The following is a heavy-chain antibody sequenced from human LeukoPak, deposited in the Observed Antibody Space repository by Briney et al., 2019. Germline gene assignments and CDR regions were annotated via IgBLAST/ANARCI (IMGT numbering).Heavy chain of an antibody. V-gene: IGHV1-8*01. Sequence: ASVKVFCKASGYTFTSYDINWVRQAPGQGLEWMGWMGARHGYTGSAQRFQGRITMTRDTSISTAYMELSSLTSDDTAVYYCARGWISGDVSEYYFEIWGQGTLVTVSS. CDR3: ARGWISGDVSEYYFEI. CDR1: GYTFTSYD. J-gene: IGHJ4*02. D-gene: IGHD5/OR15-5a*01. CDR2: MGARHGYT.